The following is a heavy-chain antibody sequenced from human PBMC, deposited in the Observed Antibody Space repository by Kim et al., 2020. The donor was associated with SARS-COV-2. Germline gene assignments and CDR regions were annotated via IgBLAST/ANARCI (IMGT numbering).Heavy chain of an antibody. CDR3: ARPNDYGDYFGSFTFDP. D-gene: IGHD4-17*01. CDR2: IYYSGST. J-gene: IGHJ5*02. Sequence: SETLSLTCTVSGGSISSSSYYWGWIRQPPGKGLEWIGSIYYSGSTYYNPSLKSRVTISVDTSKNQFSLKLSSVTAADTAVYYCARPNDYGDYFGSFTFDPWGQGTLVTVSS. V-gene: IGHV4-39*01. CDR1: GGSISSSSYY.